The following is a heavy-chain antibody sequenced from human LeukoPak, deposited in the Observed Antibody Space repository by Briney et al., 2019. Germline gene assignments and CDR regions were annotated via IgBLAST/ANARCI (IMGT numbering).Heavy chain of an antibody. CDR1: GFTFSSYG. Sequence: PGGSLRLSCAASGFTFSSYGMHWVRQAPGKGLEWVANIKQDGSEKYYVDSVKGRFTISRDNAKNSLYLQMNSLRAEDTAVHYCARDIVATLWGQGTLVTVSS. D-gene: IGHD5-12*01. J-gene: IGHJ4*02. CDR3: ARDIVATL. CDR2: IKQDGSEK. V-gene: IGHV3-7*01.